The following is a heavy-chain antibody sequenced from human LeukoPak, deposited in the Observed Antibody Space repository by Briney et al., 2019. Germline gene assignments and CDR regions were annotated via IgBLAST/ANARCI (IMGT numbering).Heavy chain of an antibody. J-gene: IGHJ6*02. CDR2: IYHSGSGST. V-gene: IGHV4-30-2*01. CDR3: ARARTEDYYYGMDV. CDR1: GGSISSGGHS. D-gene: IGHD1-14*01. Sequence: SETLSLTCTVSGGSISSGGHSWSWIRQPPGKGLEWIGYIYHSGSGSTYYNPSLKSRVTISIDKSKNQFSLKLNSVTAADTAVYYGARARTEDYYYGMDVWGQGTTVTVSS.